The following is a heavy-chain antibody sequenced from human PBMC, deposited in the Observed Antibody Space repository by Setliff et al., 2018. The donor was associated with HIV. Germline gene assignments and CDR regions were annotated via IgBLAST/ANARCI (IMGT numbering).Heavy chain of an antibody. V-gene: IGHV4-4*09. Sequence: SATMSLTCTVSDNPINNFNWSWIRRPPGKGLEWRGYIHTSGSTNYNPTLEGRVTISVDTSKNQFYLKLSSVTAEDTAMYYCARDSTDGSGFPGPPSFWGQGTLVTVSS. D-gene: IGHD3-22*01. CDR3: ARDSTDGSGFPGPPSF. CDR2: IHTSGST. J-gene: IGHJ4*02. CDR1: DNPINNFN.